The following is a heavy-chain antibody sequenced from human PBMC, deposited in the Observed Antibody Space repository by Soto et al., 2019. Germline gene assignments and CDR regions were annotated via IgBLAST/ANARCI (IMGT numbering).Heavy chain of an antibody. CDR1: GGTFSSYP. J-gene: IGHJ4*02. D-gene: IGHD4-17*01. Sequence: QVELVQSGAEAKKPGSSMKVSCKASGGTFSSYPISWVRQALGQGLEWMGGIIPLFATANYAQKFQGRVTITADESTSTAYMELSSLRSEDTAVYYCARGTPVTSMTASNFDYWGQGTLVTVSS. CDR3: ARGTPVTSMTASNFDY. V-gene: IGHV1-69*01. CDR2: IIPLFATA.